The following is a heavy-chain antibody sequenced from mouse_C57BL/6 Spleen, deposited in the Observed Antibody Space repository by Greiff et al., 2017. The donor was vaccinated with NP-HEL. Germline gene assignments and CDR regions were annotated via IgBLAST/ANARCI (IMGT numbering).Heavy chain of an antibody. CDR1: GYTFTSYW. J-gene: IGHJ2*01. CDR2: IHPNSGST. CDR3: ARSAPSRGDYFDY. V-gene: IGHV1-64*01. Sequence: QVQLQQPGAELVKPGASVKLSCKASGYTFTSYWMHWVKQRPGQGLEWIGMIHPNSGSTNYNEKFKSKATLTVDKSSSTAYMQLSSLTSEDSAVYYCARSAPSRGDYFDYWGQGTTLTVSS.